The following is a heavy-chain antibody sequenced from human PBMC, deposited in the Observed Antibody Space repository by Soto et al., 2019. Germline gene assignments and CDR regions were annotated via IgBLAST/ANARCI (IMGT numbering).Heavy chain of an antibody. V-gene: IGHV1-69*01. CDR3: ARDGGRHSGGIDY. D-gene: IGHD1-26*01. J-gene: IGHJ4*02. CDR1: GGTFSSYS. Sequence: QVQLVQSGAEVKKPGSSVKVSCKASGGTFSSYSINWVRQAPGQGLEWMGEIIPICGTANYAQKFQGRVTITADESTSTAYMELSSLRSEDTAVYYCARDGGRHSGGIDYWGLGTLVTVSS. CDR2: IIPICGTA.